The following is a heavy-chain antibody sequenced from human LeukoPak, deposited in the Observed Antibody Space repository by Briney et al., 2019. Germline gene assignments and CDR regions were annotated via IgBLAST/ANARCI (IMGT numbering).Heavy chain of an antibody. J-gene: IGHJ4*02. CDR3: ARLMRDFWSGYYTAVFDY. V-gene: IGHV5-51*01. D-gene: IGHD3-3*01. CDR1: GYSFTGYW. CDR2: IYPGDSDT. Sequence: GESLKISCKGSGYSFTGYWIGWVRQMPGKGLEWMGIIYPGDSDTRYSPSFQGQVTISADKSISTAYLQWSSLKASDTAMYYCARLMRDFWSGYYTAVFDYWGQGTLVTVSS.